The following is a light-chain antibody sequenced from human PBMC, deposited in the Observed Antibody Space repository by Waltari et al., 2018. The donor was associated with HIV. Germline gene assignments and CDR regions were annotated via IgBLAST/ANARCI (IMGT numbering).Light chain of an antibody. J-gene: IGLJ2*01. V-gene: IGLV2-23*02. CDR1: SSDFV. CDR3: CTYGGSSTHVL. Sequence: QSALAQPASVSGSPGQSITISCTGASSDFVSWYQQYPGKAPKVMLYEVNKRPSGVSRRFSGSKSGNTASLTISGLQAEDEADYYCCTYGGSSTHVLFGGGTKLTVL. CDR2: EVN.